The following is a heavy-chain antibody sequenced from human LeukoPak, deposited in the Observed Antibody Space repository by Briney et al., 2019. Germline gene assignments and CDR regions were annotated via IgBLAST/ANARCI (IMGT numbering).Heavy chain of an antibody. CDR2: INGKSGAT. D-gene: IGHD3-9*01. CDR3: VRDFDWGPDY. Sequence: ASVKVSCEASGFTFTDHYLHWVRQVPGQGLEWMGWINGKSGATFYAQKFQDRITVNRDTSISTMYLEVNRLTTDDTAVYYCVRDFDWGPDYWGQGTLVAVSS. V-gene: IGHV1-2*02. J-gene: IGHJ4*02. CDR1: GFTFTDHY.